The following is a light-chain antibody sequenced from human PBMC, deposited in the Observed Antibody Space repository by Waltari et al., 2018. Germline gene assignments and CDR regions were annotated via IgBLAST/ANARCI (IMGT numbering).Light chain of an antibody. CDR3: QQYNNWPR. Sequence: EIVMTQSPATLSVSPGERATLSCWASQGVISDLVWYQQKPGQAPRLLLYGAPTRATGVRARFSGSGSGTELTLTISGLQSEDVAVYCCQQYNNWPRFGQGTKVEIK. CDR2: GAP. J-gene: IGKJ1*01. CDR1: QGVISD. V-gene: IGKV3-15*01.